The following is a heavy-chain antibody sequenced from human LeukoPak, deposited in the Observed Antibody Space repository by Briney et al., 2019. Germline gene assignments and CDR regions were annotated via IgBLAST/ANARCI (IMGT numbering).Heavy chain of an antibody. J-gene: IGHJ4*02. D-gene: IGHD3-16*01. Sequence: SETLSLTCTVSGGSISSSTYYCDWIRQPPGKGLEWIGSIFYSGSTYYNPSLKSRFTISIETSKNQFSLKLSSVTAADTAVYYCARISEGAVLDNWGQGALVTVSS. CDR1: GGSISSSTYY. CDR2: IFYSGST. V-gene: IGHV4-39*01. CDR3: ARISEGAVLDN.